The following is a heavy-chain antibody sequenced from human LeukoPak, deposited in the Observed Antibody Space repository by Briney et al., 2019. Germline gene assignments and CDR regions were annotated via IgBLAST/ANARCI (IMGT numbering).Heavy chain of an antibody. CDR1: GFTFSSYW. Sequence: GGSLRLSCAASGFTFSSYWMSWVRQAPGKGLEWVANIKQDGSEKYYVDSVKGRFTISRDNAKNSLYLQMNSLRAEDTAVYYCAREAGRGSSWTDYWGQGTLVTVSS. D-gene: IGHD6-13*01. CDR3: AREAGRGSSWTDY. J-gene: IGHJ4*02. CDR2: IKQDGSEK. V-gene: IGHV3-7*01.